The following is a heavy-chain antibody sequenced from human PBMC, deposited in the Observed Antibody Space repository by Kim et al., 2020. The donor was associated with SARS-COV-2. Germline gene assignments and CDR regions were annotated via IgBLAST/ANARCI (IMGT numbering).Heavy chain of an antibody. CDR3: ARYIGSGYYSNWFDP. CDR1: GGSISSGGYY. CDR2: IYYSGST. J-gene: IGHJ5*02. V-gene: IGHV4-31*03. D-gene: IGHD3-22*01. Sequence: SETLSLTCTVSGGSISSGGYYWSWIRQHPGKGLEWIGYIYYSGSTYYNPSLKSRVTISVDTSKNQFSLKLSSVTAADTALYYCARYIGSGYYSNWFDPWGQGTLVTVSS.